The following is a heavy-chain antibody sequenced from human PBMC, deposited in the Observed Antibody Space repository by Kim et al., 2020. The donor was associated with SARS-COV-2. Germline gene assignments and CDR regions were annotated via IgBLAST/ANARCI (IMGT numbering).Heavy chain of an antibody. CDR1: GDSFSGFY. CDR3: ARGGAFKEFWSGYRRFDF. V-gene: IGHV4-34*01. D-gene: IGHD3-3*01. CDR2: INYSGIT. Sequence: SETLSLTCAVYGDSFSGFYWSWVRQPPGKGLEWIGDINYSGITEYNPSLKSRVTISRDKSKSQFSLKLTSMTAADTAVYFCARGGAFKEFWSGYRRFDFWGQGILVTVSS. J-gene: IGHJ4*02.